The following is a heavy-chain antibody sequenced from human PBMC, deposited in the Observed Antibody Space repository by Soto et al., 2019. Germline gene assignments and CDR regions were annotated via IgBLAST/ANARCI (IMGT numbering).Heavy chain of an antibody. V-gene: IGHV4-59*08. J-gene: IGHJ4*02. Sequence: QVQLQESGPGLVKPSETLSLTCTVSGGSISSYYWSWIRQPPGKGLEWIGYIYYSGSTNYNPSLKSRVTISAYPSKNQFSLTLSSVTAADTAVYYCATYYYGSGSLDYWGQGTLVTVSS. CDR2: IYYSGST. D-gene: IGHD3-10*01. CDR3: ATYYYGSGSLDY. CDR1: GGSISSYY.